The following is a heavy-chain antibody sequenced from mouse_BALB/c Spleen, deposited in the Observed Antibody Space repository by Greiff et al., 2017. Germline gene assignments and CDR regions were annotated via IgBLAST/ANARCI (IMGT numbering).Heavy chain of an antibody. CDR3: ARDQDYGSYAMDY. CDR2: IWGDGST. CDR1: GFSLTGYG. Sequence: VQLQESGPGLVAPSQSLSITCTVSGFSLTGYGVNWVRQPPGKGLEWLGMIWGDGSTDYNSALKSRLSISKDNSKSQVFLKMNSLQTDDTARYYCARDQDYGSYAMDYWGQGTSGTGSS. V-gene: IGHV2-6-7*01. J-gene: IGHJ4*01. D-gene: IGHD1-1*01.